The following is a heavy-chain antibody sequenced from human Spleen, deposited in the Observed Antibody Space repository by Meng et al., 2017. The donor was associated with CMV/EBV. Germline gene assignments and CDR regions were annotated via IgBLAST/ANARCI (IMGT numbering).Heavy chain of an antibody. CDR1: GGSFSGYY. CDR2: IYYSGST. D-gene: IGHD5-18*01. J-gene: IGHJ4*02. CDR3: AREGDTAMALVDY. V-gene: IGHV4-34*01. Sequence: QVPLQQWGAGLLKPSETLSLTCAVYGGSFSGYYWSWIRQPPGKGLEWIGYIYYSGSTYYNPSLKSRVTISVDTSKNQFSLKLSSVTAADTAVYYCAREGDTAMALVDYWGQGTLVTVSS.